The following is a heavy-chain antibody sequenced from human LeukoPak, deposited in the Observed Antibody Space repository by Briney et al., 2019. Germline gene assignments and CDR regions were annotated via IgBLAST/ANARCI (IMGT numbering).Heavy chain of an antibody. CDR1: GFTFSSYW. D-gene: IGHD5-24*01. CDR3: ARETPRRGETRDGYR. Sequence: GGSLRLSCVASGFTFSSYWMHWVRQDPSKGLVWVSRINGDGRNINYADSVRGRFTISRDNPKNLLFLQINSLRVEDTAVYYCARETPRRGETRDGYRWGQGTVVTVSS. J-gene: IGHJ4*02. CDR2: INGDGRNI. V-gene: IGHV3-74*01.